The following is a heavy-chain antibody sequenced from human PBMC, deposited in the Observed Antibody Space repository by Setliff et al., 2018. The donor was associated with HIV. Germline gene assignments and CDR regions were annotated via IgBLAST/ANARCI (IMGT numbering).Heavy chain of an antibody. V-gene: IGHV3-23*01. CDR2: ITGSGGNT. J-gene: IGHJ4*02. Sequence: GGSLRLSCVPSGFTFGGFAMSWVRQAPGRGLEWVSAITGSGGNTYYADSVKGRFTISRDNAKNSLYLQMNSLRAEDTAVYYCARVPYSSSWSFDYWGQGTLVTVSS. CDR1: GFTFGGFA. D-gene: IGHD6-13*01. CDR3: ARVPYSSSWSFDY.